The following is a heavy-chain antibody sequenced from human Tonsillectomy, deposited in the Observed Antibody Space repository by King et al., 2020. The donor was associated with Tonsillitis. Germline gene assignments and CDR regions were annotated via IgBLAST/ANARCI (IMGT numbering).Heavy chain of an antibody. CDR2: IYTSGST. CDR1: GFTVSPYY. J-gene: IGHJ4*02. CDR3: AREWGHIEVVSI. Sequence: VQLVESGGDLVQPGGSLRLSCAASGFTVSPYYMSWVRQAPGKGLEWVSVIYTSGSTYYADSVKGRFTISRDNSKNTLYLQMNSLRAEDTAVYYCAREWGHIEVVSIWGQGTLVTVSS. V-gene: IGHV3-66*01. D-gene: IGHD2-21*01.